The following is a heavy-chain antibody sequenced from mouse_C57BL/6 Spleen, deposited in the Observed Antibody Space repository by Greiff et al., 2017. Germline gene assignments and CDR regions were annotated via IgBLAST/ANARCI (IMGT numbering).Heavy chain of an antibody. CDR2: INPSSGYT. J-gene: IGHJ4*01. CDR3: ARELGSAMDY. Sequence: QVQLQQSGAELARPGASVKMSCKASGYTFTSSTMHWVKQRPGQGLEWIGYINPSSGYTKYNQKFKDKATLTADKSSSPAYMRLSSLTSEDTAVYYCARELGSAMDYWGQGTSVTDSS. D-gene: IGHD4-1*01. CDR1: GYTFTSST. V-gene: IGHV1-4*01.